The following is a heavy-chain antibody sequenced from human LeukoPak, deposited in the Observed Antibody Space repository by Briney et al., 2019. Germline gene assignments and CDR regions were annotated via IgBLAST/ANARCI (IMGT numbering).Heavy chain of an antibody. CDR1: GGSFSGYY. D-gene: IGHD3-16*02. J-gene: IGHJ4*02. CDR3: ARSRYTAHDY. V-gene: IGHV4-34*01. Sequence: SETLSLTCAVYGGSFSGYYWSWIRQPPGKGLEWIGEINHNGSTNYNPSLKSRVTISVDTSKNQFSLKLSSVTAADTAVYYCARSRYTAHDYWGQGTLVTVSS. CDR2: INHNGST.